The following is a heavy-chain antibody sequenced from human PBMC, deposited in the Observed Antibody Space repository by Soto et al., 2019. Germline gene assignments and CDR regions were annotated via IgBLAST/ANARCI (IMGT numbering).Heavy chain of an antibody. Sequence: EVQLVESGGGLVQPGRSLRLSCATSGFRFDDAHMTWVRLAPGEGLEWVANINYDATEKEYVDSVRGRFTISRDNTQRSVFLQMNSLRAEDTAGYYCAWGKGWLRFTSPSRWGQGTLVTVSS. V-gene: IGHV3-7*03. CDR1: GFRFDDAH. CDR3: AWGKGWLRFTSPSR. CDR2: INYDATEK. J-gene: IGHJ4*02. D-gene: IGHD5-12*01.